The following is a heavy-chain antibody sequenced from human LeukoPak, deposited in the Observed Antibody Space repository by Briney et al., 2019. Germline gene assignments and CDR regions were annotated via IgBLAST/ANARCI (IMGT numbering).Heavy chain of an antibody. CDR2: IYYSGST. J-gene: IGHJ3*02. D-gene: IGHD2-15*01. CDR1: GGSVSSGSYY. V-gene: IGHV4-61*01. CDR3: ARADCSGGSCYAFDI. Sequence: SETLSLTCTVSGGSVSSGSYYWSWIPQPPGKGLEWIGYIYYSGSTNYNPCLKSRVTMSVDTCKNQFSLELSYVTAADTAVYYCARADCSGGSCYAFDIWAKGQWAPSLQ.